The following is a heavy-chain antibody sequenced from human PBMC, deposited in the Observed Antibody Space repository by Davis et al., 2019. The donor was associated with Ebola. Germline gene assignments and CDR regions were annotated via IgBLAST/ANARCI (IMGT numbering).Heavy chain of an antibody. D-gene: IGHD3-22*01. CDR1: GGSISSFY. CDR2: IYNSGHT. V-gene: IGHV4-39*07. CDR3: AGSAGNYADIAY. Sequence: SETLSLTCTVSGGSISSFYWSWVRQPPGKGLEWIGSIYNSGHTYYNPSLKRRVTIVIDRSKKQFSLKVISVTAADTGLYFCAGSAGNYADIAYWGQGALVTVSS. J-gene: IGHJ4*02.